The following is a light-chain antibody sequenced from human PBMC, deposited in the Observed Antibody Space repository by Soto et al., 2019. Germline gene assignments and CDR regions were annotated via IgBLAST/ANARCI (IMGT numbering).Light chain of an antibody. CDR2: ATS. CDR3: QQYNTSPLT. V-gene: IGKV1D-16*01. Sequence: DIQLTQSPSSLAASVGDRVTITCRASQGVSTWLAWHQQKPEKAPKSLVYATSKLQSGVPSRFNGTGSRTEFTLTISSLQPEDVATYFCQQYNTSPLTFGGGTKVEIK. J-gene: IGKJ4*01. CDR1: QGVSTW.